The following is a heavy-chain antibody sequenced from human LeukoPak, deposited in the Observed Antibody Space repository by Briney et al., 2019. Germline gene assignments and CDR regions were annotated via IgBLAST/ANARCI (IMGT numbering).Heavy chain of an antibody. D-gene: IGHD6-6*01. J-gene: IGHJ4*02. CDR2: ISASGGNT. V-gene: IGHV3-23*01. CDR3: AKRRGAARTGKEYQFDY. Sequence: PGGSLRLSCAASGFTFDDYAMNWVRQAPGKGLEWVSVISASGGNTNYADSVKGRFTISRDNSKDTLYLQMYSLRAEDTAVYYCAKRRGAARTGKEYQFDYWGQGTLVTVSS. CDR1: GFTFDDYA.